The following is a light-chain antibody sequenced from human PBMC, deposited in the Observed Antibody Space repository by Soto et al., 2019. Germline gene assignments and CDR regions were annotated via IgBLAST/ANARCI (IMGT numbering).Light chain of an antibody. CDR3: QQYNSYSSGT. J-gene: IGKJ1*01. CDR2: KAS. Sequence: DIQMTQSPSTLSASVGDRVTITCRASQNINSWLAWYQQKPGKAPKLLIYKASSLESGVPSRFSGSGSGTEFTLTISSLQPDDFAIYYCQQYNSYSSGTFGQGTKMDIK. V-gene: IGKV1-5*03. CDR1: QNINSW.